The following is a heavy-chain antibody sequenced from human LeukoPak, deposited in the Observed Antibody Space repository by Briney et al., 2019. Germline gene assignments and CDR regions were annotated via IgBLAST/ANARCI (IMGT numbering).Heavy chain of an antibody. J-gene: IGHJ4*02. CDR2: INPNSGGT. V-gene: IGHV1-2*06. CDR3: ASIGPHTYYYGSGSPDY. Sequence: ASVKVSCKASGYTFTGYYMHWVRQAPGQGLEWMGRINPNSGGTNYAQQFQVRVTMTRDTYISTAYMELSRLRSDDTAVYYCASIGPHTYYYGSGSPDYWGQGTLVTVSS. CDR1: GYTFTGYY. D-gene: IGHD3-10*01.